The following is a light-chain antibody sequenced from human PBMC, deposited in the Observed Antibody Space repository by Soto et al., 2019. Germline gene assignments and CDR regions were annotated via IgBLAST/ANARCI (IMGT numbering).Light chain of an antibody. J-gene: IGLJ1*01. CDR2: EVE. CDR3: SSYTTSYFHV. V-gene: IGLV2-14*01. CDR1: GRDIGAYNY. Sequence: QSALTQPASVSGSPGQSITISCTGSGRDIGAYNYVSWYQQHPGKAPKLIIYEVENRPSGVSNRFSASKSAFTASLTISGLQAEDEADYYCSSYTTSYFHVFGPGTKVTVL.